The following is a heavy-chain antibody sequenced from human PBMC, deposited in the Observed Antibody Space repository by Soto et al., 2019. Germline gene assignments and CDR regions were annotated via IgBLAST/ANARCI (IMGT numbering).Heavy chain of an antibody. J-gene: IGHJ3*02. CDR2: ISYDGSNK. CDR3: AGKKTGEHDAFDI. D-gene: IGHD1-1*01. V-gene: IGHV3-30-3*01. Sequence: PGGSLRLSCAASGFTFSSYAMHWVRQAPGKGLEWVAVISYDGSNKYYADSVKGRFTISRDNSKNTLYLQMNSLRAEDTAVYYCAGKKTGEHDAFDIWGQGTMVTVSS. CDR1: GFTFSSYA.